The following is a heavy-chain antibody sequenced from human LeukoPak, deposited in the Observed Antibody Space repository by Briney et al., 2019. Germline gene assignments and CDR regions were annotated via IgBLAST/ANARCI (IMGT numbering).Heavy chain of an antibody. D-gene: IGHD2-2*01. CDR2: ISPSGHYI. J-gene: IGHJ4*02. CDR1: GFTFSSHS. Sequence: GGSLRLSCAASGFTFSSHSMNWVRQAPGKGLEWVSSISPSGHYIYYADSVEGRFTTSGDNAKNSLYLQMNSLRAEDTAVYYCTRDLSSSTSCYSYWGQGTLVTLSS. V-gene: IGHV3-21*01. CDR3: TRDLSSSTSCYSY.